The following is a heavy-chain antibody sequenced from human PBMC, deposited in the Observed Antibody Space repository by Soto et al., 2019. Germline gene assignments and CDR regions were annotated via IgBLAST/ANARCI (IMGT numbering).Heavy chain of an antibody. CDR1: GGPLTTYF. V-gene: IGHV4-59*01. CDR3: AGAYYDPAGYSLAP. D-gene: IGHD3-22*01. J-gene: IGHJ5*02. CDR2: VSYFGTT. Sequence: SETLSLTCHVSGGPLTTYFWSWIRQPPGKGLEWIGYVSYFGTTNYNPSLQSRLTISLDTSKTHFSLNLSSVTAADTAVYYCAGAYYDPAGYSLAPGGQGALVTVSS.